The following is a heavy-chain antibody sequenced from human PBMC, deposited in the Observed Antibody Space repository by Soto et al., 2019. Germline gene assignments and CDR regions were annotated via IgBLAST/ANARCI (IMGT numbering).Heavy chain of an antibody. D-gene: IGHD1-1*01. CDR3: TKRLNDVSTPSPWLDP. CDR2: ISPDTSRA. CDR1: DYSFANQG. Sequence: LVESVTTSCKGSDYSFANQGIVWVLQMPGKGLEWVGIISPDTSRALYSPSLQGQVTISVDKSISTVYLQWNSLKASDTAMYYCTKRLNDVSTPSPWLDPWGQGTLVTVSS. V-gene: IGHV5-51*01. J-gene: IGHJ5*02.